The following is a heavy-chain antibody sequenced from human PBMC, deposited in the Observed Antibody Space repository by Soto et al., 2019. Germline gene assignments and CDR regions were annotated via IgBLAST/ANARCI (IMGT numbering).Heavy chain of an antibody. CDR2: IYCSGST. V-gene: IGHV4-30-4*01. Sequence: SETLSLTCTVSGGSISSGDYYWSWIRQPPGKGLEWIGYIYCSGSTYYNPSLKSRVTISVDTSKNQFSLKLSSVTAADTAVYYCARVDILTGYYRRYFDYWGQGTLVTVSS. D-gene: IGHD3-9*01. CDR3: ARVDILTGYYRRYFDY. J-gene: IGHJ4*02. CDR1: GGSISSGDYY.